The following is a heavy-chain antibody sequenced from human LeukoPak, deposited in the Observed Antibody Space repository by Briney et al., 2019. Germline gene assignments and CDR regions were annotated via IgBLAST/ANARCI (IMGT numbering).Heavy chain of an antibody. D-gene: IGHD5-18*01. CDR1: GVSISISNW. CDR3: AGARGYTYGYVY. CDR2: IYHSGST. Sequence: SGTLSLTCAVSGVSISISNWWSWVRQPPGRGLEWIGEIYHSGSTNYNPSLKSRVTFSVDKSKNQFSLKLSSVTAADTAVYYCAGARGYTYGYVYWGQGTLVTVSS. J-gene: IGHJ4*02. V-gene: IGHV4-4*02.